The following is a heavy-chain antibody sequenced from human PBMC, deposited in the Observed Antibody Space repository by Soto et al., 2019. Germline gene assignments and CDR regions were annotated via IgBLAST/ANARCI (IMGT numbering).Heavy chain of an antibody. CDR3: VREDMSGTYYFDA. CDR2: KYYSGIS. CDR1: RGSVSSQTHF. J-gene: IGHJ4*02. Sequence: QVHLQESGPGLLKPSDTLSLTCTVTRGSVSSQTHFWTWIRQPPGKGLEWIGYKYYSGISNYNPSLQSRVTISVDTSKNQFSLRLTSVTAADTAVYFCVREDMSGTYYFDAWAQGALVTVSS. D-gene: IGHD1-26*01. V-gene: IGHV4-61*01.